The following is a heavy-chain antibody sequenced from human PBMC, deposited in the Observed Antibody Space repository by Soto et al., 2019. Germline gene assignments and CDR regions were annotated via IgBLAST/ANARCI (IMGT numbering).Heavy chain of an antibody. D-gene: IGHD3-3*01. CDR2: ISSSSSYI. Sequence: NWVRQAPGKGLEWVSSISSSSSYIYYADSVKGRFTISRDNAKNSLYLQMNSLRAEDTAVYYCAREGPPSDFWSGYDYWGQGTLVTVSS. CDR3: AREGPPSDFWSGYDY. J-gene: IGHJ4*02. V-gene: IGHV3-21*01.